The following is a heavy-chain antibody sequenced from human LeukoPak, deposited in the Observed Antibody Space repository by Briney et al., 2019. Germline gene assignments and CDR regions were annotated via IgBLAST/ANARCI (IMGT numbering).Heavy chain of an antibody. CDR1: GFTFSRYS. J-gene: IGHJ4*02. CDR3: MSYAGRSDDY. CDR2: ISSSSSYR. D-gene: IGHD3-16*01. Sequence: GGSLRLSCAASGFTFSRYSMNWVRQAPGKGLEWVPSISSSSSYRYYADSVKGRFTISRDNAKNSLHLQMNSLRAEDTAVYYCMSYAGRSDDYWGQGTLVTVSS. V-gene: IGHV3-21*01.